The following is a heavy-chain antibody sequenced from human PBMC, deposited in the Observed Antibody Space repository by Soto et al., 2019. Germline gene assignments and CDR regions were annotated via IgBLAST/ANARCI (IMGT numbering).Heavy chain of an antibody. D-gene: IGHD3-10*01. J-gene: IGHJ4*02. CDR1: GDTFAFHS. CDR2: INPILSMS. V-gene: IGHV1-69*02. CDR3: ATSYGSGYRAFDY. Sequence: QVQLVQSGAEVKSPGSSVKVSCKASGDTFAFHSINWVRQAPGLGLEWMGRINPILSMSNYAQRFQGRVTMTADKSTSTAYMVLSSLRSEDTAIYYCATSYGSGYRAFDYWGQGALVTVSS.